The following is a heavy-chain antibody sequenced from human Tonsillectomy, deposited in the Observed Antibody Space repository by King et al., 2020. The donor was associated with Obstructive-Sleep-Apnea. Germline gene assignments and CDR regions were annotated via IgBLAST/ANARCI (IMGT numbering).Heavy chain of an antibody. J-gene: IGHJ3*01. V-gene: IGHV3-7*01. D-gene: IGHD3-9*01. CDR1: AITLRKYW. Sequence: VQLVESGGGVVQPGGSLRLSCGASAITLRKYWMTWVRQAPGKGLEWVASIKEGGGEKYYVDSVKGRFTISRDDAKNSVYLQMNGLRAEDTAVYYCARDCLRYADWLLPSCFDVWGRGTTLIVSS. CDR2: IKEGGGEK. CDR3: ARDCLRYADWLLPSCFDV.